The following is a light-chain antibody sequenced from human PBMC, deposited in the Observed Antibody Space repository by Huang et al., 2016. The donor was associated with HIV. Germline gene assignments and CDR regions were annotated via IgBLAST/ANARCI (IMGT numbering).Light chain of an antibody. V-gene: IGKV3-15*01. CDR3: QQYNDWPPLT. CDR2: GAS. J-gene: IGKJ4*01. CDR1: QSVNSD. Sequence: EIEMTQSPAILSVSPGERATLSCRASQSVNSDLAWYLQKPGQAPMLLSYGASTRAIGIPAKFNGTGSGSEFSLSISNLQSDDFGVYYCQQYNDWPPLTFGGGTKVEI.